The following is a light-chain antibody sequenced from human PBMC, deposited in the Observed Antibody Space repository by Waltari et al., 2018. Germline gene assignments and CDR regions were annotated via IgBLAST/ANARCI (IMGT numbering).Light chain of an antibody. V-gene: IGLV2-14*01. CDR1: RSDAGGYNY. J-gene: IGLJ3*02. CDR3: CSFTSRSTWV. CDR2: DVS. Sequence: QSALTQPASVSGSPGQSITISCTGTRSDAGGYNYISWYQQHPGKAPNLLIFDVSYRPSGVSDRFSGSKSGNTASLTISGLQAEDESDYYCCSFTSRSTWVFGGGTKLTVL.